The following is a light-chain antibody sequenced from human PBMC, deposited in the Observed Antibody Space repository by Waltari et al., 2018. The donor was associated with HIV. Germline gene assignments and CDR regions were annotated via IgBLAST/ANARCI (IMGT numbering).Light chain of an antibody. V-gene: IGKV3-15*01. CDR3: QQYNQWPRT. Sequence: EIVLTQSPATLSVSQGERVTLSCRASQNVITNLAWYQQTPGQPPRLLIYGASSRATGIPARFSGGGSETEFTLTINSLQSEDFTFYYCQQYNQWPRTFGQGTKV. J-gene: IGKJ1*01. CDR1: QNVITN. CDR2: GAS.